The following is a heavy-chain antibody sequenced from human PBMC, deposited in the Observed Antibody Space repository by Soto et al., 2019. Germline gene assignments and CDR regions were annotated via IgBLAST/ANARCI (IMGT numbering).Heavy chain of an antibody. Sequence: GGSLRLSCAASGFTFSSYWMSWVRQAPGKGLEWVANIKQDGSEKYYVDSVKGRFTISRDNAKNSLYLQMNSLRAEDTAVYYCARDPSFLEWSYPHIREYYYYMDVWGKGTTVTVSS. J-gene: IGHJ6*03. D-gene: IGHD3-3*02. CDR2: IKQDGSEK. V-gene: IGHV3-7*01. CDR3: ARDPSFLEWSYPHIREYYYYMDV. CDR1: GFTFSSYW.